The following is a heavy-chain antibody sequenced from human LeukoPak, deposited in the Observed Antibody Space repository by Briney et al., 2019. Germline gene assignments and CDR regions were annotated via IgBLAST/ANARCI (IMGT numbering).Heavy chain of an antibody. D-gene: IGHD3-16*02. CDR2: IYYSGST. V-gene: IGHV4-31*03. CDR1: GGSISSGGYY. CDR3: ARKGSLGELSPYFDY. J-gene: IGHJ4*02. Sequence: SETLSLTCTVSGGSISSGGYYWSWIRQHPGKGLEWIGYIYYSGSTYYNPSLKGRVTISVDTSKNQFSLKLSSVTAADTAVYYCARKGSLGELSPYFDYWGQGTLVTVSS.